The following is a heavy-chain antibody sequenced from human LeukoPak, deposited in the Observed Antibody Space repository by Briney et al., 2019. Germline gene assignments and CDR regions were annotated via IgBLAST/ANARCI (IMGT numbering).Heavy chain of an antibody. CDR3: ARRYWDDSSGYYPIDY. Sequence: ASVKVSCKASGYTFTDYYMHWVRQAPGQGLEWIGWISPDSGRTGFAQKFQGRVTITRNTSISTAYMELSSLRSEDTAVYYCARRYWDDSSGYYPIDYWGQGTLVTVSS. V-gene: IGHV1-8*03. CDR1: GYTFTDYY. CDR2: ISPDSGRT. J-gene: IGHJ4*02. D-gene: IGHD3-22*01.